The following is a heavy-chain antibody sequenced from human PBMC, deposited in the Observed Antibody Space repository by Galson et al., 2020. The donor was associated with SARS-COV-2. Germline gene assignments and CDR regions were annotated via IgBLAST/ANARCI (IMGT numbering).Heavy chain of an antibody. V-gene: IGHV4-34*01. Sequence: SQASETLSLTCAVYGGSFSDYYWSWIRQPPGRGLEWIGEVNHRGSTSYNPSLESRVRISLDASKKQFSLKLSPVTAADSGVYYCARGTRDITMIVVVMTAVSCHFDLWCQGSLVTVSS. D-gene: IGHD3-22*01. J-gene: IGHJ4*02. CDR3: ARGTRDITMIVVVMTAVSCHFDL. CDR1: GGSFSDYY. CDR2: VNHRGST.